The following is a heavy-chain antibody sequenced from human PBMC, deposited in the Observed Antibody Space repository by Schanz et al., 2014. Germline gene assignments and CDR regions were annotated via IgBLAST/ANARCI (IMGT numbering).Heavy chain of an antibody. J-gene: IGHJ4*02. V-gene: IGHV1-2*02. D-gene: IGHD1-1*01. CDR2: ITKSGDR. CDR1: GYTFTGHH. CDR3: ATRGRETGTTLGLFDY. Sequence: QVQLVQSGAEVKKPGASVKVSCKASGYTFTGHHMHWVRQAPGQGLEWMGWITKSGDRNYAQKFQGRVTMTRDTSISTAYMELSRLTPDDTALYYCATRGRETGTTLGLFDYWGQGTLVTVSS.